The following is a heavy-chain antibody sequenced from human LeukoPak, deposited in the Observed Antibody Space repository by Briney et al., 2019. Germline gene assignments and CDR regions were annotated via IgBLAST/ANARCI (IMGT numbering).Heavy chain of an antibody. CDR1: GFTFSGYW. V-gene: IGHV4-34*01. CDR3: ARGPQYNWNDVRFDY. CDR2: INHSGSN. J-gene: IGHJ4*02. Sequence: GSLILSCADSGFTFSGYWMNWVRQPPGKGLKWIGEINHSGSNNYIPSLKSRVTITVDTSKNQFSLKLSSVTAADTAVYYCARGPQYNWNDVRFDYWGQGTLVTVSS. D-gene: IGHD1-1*01.